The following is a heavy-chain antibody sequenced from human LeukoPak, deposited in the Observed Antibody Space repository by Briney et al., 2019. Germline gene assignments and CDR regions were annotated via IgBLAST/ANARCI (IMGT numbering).Heavy chain of an antibody. CDR1: GYTFTSYY. D-gene: IGHD3-22*01. CDR2: INPSGGST. Sequence: VASVKVSCKASGYTFTSYYMHWVRQAPGQGLEWMGLINPSGGSTSYAQKFQGRVTMTRDTSTSTVYMELGSLRSEDTAVYYCARAYYYDSSGYYSLGDYWGQGTLVTVSS. J-gene: IGHJ4*02. CDR3: ARAYYYDSSGYYSLGDY. V-gene: IGHV1-46*01.